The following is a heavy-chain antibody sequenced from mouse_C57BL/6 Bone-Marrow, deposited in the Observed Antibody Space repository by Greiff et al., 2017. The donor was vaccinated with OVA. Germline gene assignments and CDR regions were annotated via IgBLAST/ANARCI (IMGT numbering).Heavy chain of an antibody. CDR2: INPNNGGT. Sequence: EVQLQQSGPELVKPGASVKISCKASGYTFTDYYMNWVKQSPGQSLEWIGDINPNNGGTSYNQKFKGKATLTVDKSSSTAYMELRSLTSEDSAVYYWARGAGYYGSSYFDYWGQGTTLTVSS. CDR3: ARGAGYYGSSYFDY. CDR1: GYTFTDYY. V-gene: IGHV1-26*01. J-gene: IGHJ2*01. D-gene: IGHD1-1*01.